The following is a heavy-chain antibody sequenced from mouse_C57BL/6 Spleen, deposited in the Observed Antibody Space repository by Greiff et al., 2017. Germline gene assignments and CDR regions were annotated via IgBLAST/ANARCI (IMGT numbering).Heavy chain of an antibody. Sequence: QVQLQQPGAELVKPGASVKLSCKASGYTFTSYWMHWVKQRPGQGLEWIGMIHPSSGSTNYNEKLKGKATLTVDKSSSTAYMQLSSLTSEDSAVYSWARSALTGTAYFDYWGQGTTLTVSS. CDR3: ARSALTGTAYFDY. D-gene: IGHD4-1*01. J-gene: IGHJ2*01. V-gene: IGHV1-64*01. CDR1: GYTFTSYW. CDR2: IHPSSGST.